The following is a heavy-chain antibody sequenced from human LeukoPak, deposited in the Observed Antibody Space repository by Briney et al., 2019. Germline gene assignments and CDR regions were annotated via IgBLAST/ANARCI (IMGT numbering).Heavy chain of an antibody. V-gene: IGHV1-2*02. D-gene: IGHD2-15*01. J-gene: IGHJ4*02. CDR2: INPNSGGT. CDR3: ARSLVVVATGLDH. Sequence: ASVKVSCKASGYTFTGYYMHWVRQAPGQGLEWMGWINPNSGGTNYAQKFQGRVTMTGDTSISTAYMELSRLRSDDTAVYYCARSLVVVATGLDHWGQGTLVTVSS. CDR1: GYTFTGYY.